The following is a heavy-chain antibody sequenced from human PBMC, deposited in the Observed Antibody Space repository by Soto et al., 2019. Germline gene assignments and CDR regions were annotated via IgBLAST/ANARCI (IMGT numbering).Heavy chain of an antibody. Sequence: AGGSLRLSCAASGFTFSSYWMSWVRQAPGKGLEWVANIKQDGSEKYYVDSVKGRFTISRDNAKNSLYLQMNSLRAEDTAVYYRARVYDFWKVYGMDVWGQGTTVTVSS. CDR2: IKQDGSEK. J-gene: IGHJ6*02. V-gene: IGHV3-7*01. CDR1: GFTFSSYW. D-gene: IGHD3-3*01. CDR3: ARVYDFWKVYGMDV.